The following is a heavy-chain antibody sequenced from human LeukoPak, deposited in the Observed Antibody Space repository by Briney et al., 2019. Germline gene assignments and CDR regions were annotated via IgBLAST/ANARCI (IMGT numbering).Heavy chain of an antibody. CDR2: IYSDGST. V-gene: IGHV3-66*01. CDR3: ARDGYYSFDY. Sequence: GGSLRLSCAASGFTFSSYWMSWVRQAPGKGLEWVSVIYSDGSTFYADSVKGRFTISKDNSKNTLYLQMDSLRAEDTAVYYCARDGYYSFDYWGQGTLVTVSS. D-gene: IGHD1-26*01. J-gene: IGHJ4*02. CDR1: GFTFSSYW.